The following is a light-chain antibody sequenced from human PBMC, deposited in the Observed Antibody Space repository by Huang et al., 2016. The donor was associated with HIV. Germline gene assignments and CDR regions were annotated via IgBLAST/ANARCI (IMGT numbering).Light chain of an antibody. J-gene: IGKJ4*01. Sequence: DIQMTQSPSSLSASVGDRVTITCRASQGNSDSLAWYQQKSGRPPKLLLYAASTLESGVQSRFSGSGSGTDHTLTISSLQPEDLATYYCQQYFDTILTFGGGTKVEIK. CDR3: QQYFDTILT. CDR2: AAS. CDR1: QGNSDS. V-gene: IGKV1-NL1*01.